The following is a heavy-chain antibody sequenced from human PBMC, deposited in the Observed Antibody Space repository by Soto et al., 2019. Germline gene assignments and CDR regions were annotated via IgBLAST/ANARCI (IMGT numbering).Heavy chain of an antibody. V-gene: IGHV1-69*01. CDR2: IIPTFGTA. CDR1: GGTFSSYA. Sequence: VKVSCKASGGTFSSYAISWVRQAPGQGLEWMGGIIPTFGTANYAQKFQGRVTITADESTTTAYMELSSLRSEDTAVYYCARDLKRYYDSSGYGYYYYGMDVWGQGTTVTVSS. J-gene: IGHJ6*02. CDR3: ARDLKRYYDSSGYGYYYYGMDV. D-gene: IGHD3-22*01.